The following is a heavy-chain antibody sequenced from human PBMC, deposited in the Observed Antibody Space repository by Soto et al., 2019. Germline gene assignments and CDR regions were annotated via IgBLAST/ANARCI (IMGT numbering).Heavy chain of an antibody. V-gene: IGHV4-34*01. CDR3: ARAPYRRAYHSHRWFDP. D-gene: IGHD2-2*01. J-gene: IGHJ5*02. Sequence: SETLSLTCAVYGGSFSGYYWSWIRQPPGKGLEWIGEINHSGSTNYNPSLKSRVTISVDTSKNQFSLKLSSVTAADTAVYYCARAPYRRAYHSHRWFDPWGQGTLVTVSS. CDR1: GGSFSGYY. CDR2: INHSGST.